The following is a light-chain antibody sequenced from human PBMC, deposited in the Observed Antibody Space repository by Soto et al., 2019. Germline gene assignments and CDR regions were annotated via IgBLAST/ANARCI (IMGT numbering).Light chain of an antibody. Sequence: EIVLTQSPATLSLSPGERATLSCRASQSVGTYLAWYQQKPGQAPRLLMYDASNRATGIPARFSGGGSGTDFTLTIISLEPEDFAVYYCQGRSNWAWTFGQGTKVDIK. V-gene: IGKV3-11*01. J-gene: IGKJ1*01. CDR1: QSVGTY. CDR3: QGRSNWAWT. CDR2: DAS.